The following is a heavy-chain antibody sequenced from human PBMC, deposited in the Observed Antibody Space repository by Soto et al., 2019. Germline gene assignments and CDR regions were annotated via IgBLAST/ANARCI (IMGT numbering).Heavy chain of an antibody. CDR2: INHSGST. Sequence: TLSLTCAVYGGSFSGYYWSWIRQPPGKGLEWIGEINHSGSTNYNPSLKSRVTISVDTSKNQFSLKLSSVTAADTAVYYCARGNSNYVNWFDPWGQGTLVT. J-gene: IGHJ5*02. D-gene: IGHD4-4*01. CDR3: ARGNSNYVNWFDP. V-gene: IGHV4-34*01. CDR1: GGSFSGYY.